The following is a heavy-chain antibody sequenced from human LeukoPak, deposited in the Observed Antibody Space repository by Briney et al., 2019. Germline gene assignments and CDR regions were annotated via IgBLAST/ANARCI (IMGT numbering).Heavy chain of an antibody. CDR3: ARESSSRAYYYFDY. J-gene: IGHJ4*02. CDR2: ISSSSSYI. D-gene: IGHD6-13*01. V-gene: IGHV3-21*04. Sequence: GGSLRLSCAASGFTFSSYSMNWVRQAPGKGLEWVSSISSSSSYIYYADSVKGRFTISRDNAKNSLYLQMNSLRAEDTALYYCARESSSRAYYYFDYWGQGTLVTVSS. CDR1: GFTFSSYS.